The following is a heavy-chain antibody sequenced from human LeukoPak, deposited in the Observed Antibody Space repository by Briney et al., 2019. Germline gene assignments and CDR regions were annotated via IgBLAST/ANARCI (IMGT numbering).Heavy chain of an antibody. Sequence: PGGSLRLSCAASGFTFSIYWMHWVRQAPGKGLVCVSRINSDGSSTNYADSVKGRFTISRDNAKNTLYLQMNSLRAEDTAVYYCARGVVDITPYWGQGTLVTVSS. V-gene: IGHV3-74*01. CDR2: INSDGSST. J-gene: IGHJ4*02. CDR3: ARGVVDITPY. CDR1: GFTFSIYW. D-gene: IGHD3-3*01.